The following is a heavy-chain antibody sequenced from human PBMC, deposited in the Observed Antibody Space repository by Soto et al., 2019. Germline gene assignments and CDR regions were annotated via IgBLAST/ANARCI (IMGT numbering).Heavy chain of an antibody. CDR3: ATSQGSSTSLEIYYYYYYGMDV. Sequence: QVQLVQSGAEVKKPGSSVKVSCKASGGTFSSYAISWVRQAPGQGLEWMGGIIPISGTANYAQKFQGRVKITAEESTSTAYMELSSLRSEDTAVYYCATSQGSSTSLEIYYYYYYGMDVWGQGTTVTVSS. V-gene: IGHV1-69*01. CDR1: GGTFSSYA. J-gene: IGHJ6*02. CDR2: IIPISGTA. D-gene: IGHD2-2*01.